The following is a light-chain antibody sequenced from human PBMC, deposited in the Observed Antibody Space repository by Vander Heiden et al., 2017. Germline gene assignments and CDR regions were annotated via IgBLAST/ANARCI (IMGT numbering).Light chain of an antibody. CDR1: QDMSDW. Sequence: DIQMTQSPSTLSASEGDKGNITCRATQDMSDWLAWYKQRPRDAPKLLFDAASNLDSGVPSCFSGSGSVTQFTLTISRLQPDNFASYYCQQCASYYSFGQGTKVEIK. CDR3: QQCASYYS. CDR2: AAS. J-gene: IGKJ2*03. V-gene: IGKV1-5*03.